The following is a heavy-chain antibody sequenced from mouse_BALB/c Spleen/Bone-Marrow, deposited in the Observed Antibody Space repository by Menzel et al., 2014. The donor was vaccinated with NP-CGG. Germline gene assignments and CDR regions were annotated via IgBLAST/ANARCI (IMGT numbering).Heavy chain of an antibody. J-gene: IGHJ4*01. V-gene: IGHV1S41*01. D-gene: IGHD1-1*01. CDR1: GYTFTSYW. Sequence: DLVKPGDSVKLSCKASGYTFTSYWTNWVKQRPGQGLEWIGRIAPGSGNIYYNEMFKVKATLTVDASSSTAYIQLSSLSSEDSAVYFCARSYYVSSPYAMDYWGQGTSVTVSS. CDR2: IAPGSGNI. CDR3: ARSYYVSSPYAMDY.